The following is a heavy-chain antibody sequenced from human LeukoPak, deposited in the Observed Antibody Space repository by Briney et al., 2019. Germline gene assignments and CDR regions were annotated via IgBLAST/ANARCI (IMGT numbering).Heavy chain of an antibody. J-gene: IGHJ5*02. V-gene: IGHV3-23*01. CDR2: ISGSGGST. D-gene: IGHD6-19*01. CDR3: AKDWGSSGWYNYFDP. CDR1: GFIFSSYA. Sequence: GGSLRLSCAASGFIFSSYAMSWVRQAPGKGLEWVSGISGSGGSTYYADSVKGRFTISRDNSKDTLYLEMDSLRTEDTAVYYCAKDWGSSGWYNYFDPWGQGTLVTVSS.